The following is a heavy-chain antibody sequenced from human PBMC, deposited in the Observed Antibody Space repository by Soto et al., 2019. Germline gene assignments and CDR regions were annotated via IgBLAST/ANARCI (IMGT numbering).Heavy chain of an antibody. D-gene: IGHD2-15*01. CDR2: IFYSGGA. J-gene: IGHJ4*02. Sequence: QVHLHESGPGLVKASQTLSLTCAVSGVSIASSNYYWRWLRQPPGKGLEWVGYIFYSGGAYYNPSLKSLIVMSIDASKSQFSLNLNSTTAADTAIYFCGSQLMEARSGHVDYDYWGQGILVTVSS. V-gene: IGHV4-30-4*01. CDR3: GSQLMEARSGHVDYDY. CDR1: GVSIASSNYY.